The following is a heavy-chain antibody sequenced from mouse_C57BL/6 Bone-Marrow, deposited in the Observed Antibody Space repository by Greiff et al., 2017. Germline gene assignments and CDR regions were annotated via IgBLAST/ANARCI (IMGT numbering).Heavy chain of an antibody. Sequence: EVMLVESGEGLVKPGGSLKLSCAASGFTFSSYAMSWVRQTPEKRLEWVAYISSGGDYIYYADTVKGGFTISIDNARNTLYLQMSSLKSEDTALYYCTGLYYGSSYYFDYWGQGTTLTVSS. CDR1: GFTFSSYA. V-gene: IGHV5-9-1*02. CDR3: TGLYYGSSYYFDY. J-gene: IGHJ2*01. CDR2: ISSGGDYI. D-gene: IGHD1-1*01.